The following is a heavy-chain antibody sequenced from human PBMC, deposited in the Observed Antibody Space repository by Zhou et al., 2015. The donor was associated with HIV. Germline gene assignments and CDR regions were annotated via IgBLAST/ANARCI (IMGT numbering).Heavy chain of an antibody. CDR3: ARDLDGGQWLGRSWFDP. V-gene: IGHV1-69*01. CDR2: IIPIFGTA. CDR1: GGTFSSYA. Sequence: QVQLVQSGAEVKKPGSSVKVSCKASGGTFSSYAISWVRQAPGQGLEWMGGIIPIFGTANYAQKFQGRVTITADESTSTAYMELSSLRSEDTAVYYCARDLDGGQWLGRSWFDPWGQGTLVTVSS. D-gene: IGHD6-19*01. J-gene: IGHJ5*02.